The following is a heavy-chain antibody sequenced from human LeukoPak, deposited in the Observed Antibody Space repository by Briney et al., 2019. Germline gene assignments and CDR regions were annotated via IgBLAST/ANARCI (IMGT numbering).Heavy chain of an antibody. D-gene: IGHD3-16*02. CDR1: GGSISSGDSY. V-gene: IGHV4-30-4*01. Sequence: PSQTLSLTCTVSGGSISSGDSYWTWIRQPPGKGLEWIGNIYYSGSTYYNPSLKSRVIISADTSKNQFSLKLSSVTAADTALYYCARHNNYDYIWGSYRPTGGFDYWGQGTLVTVSS. CDR3: ARHNNYDYIWGSYRPTGGFDY. J-gene: IGHJ4*02. CDR2: IYYSGST.